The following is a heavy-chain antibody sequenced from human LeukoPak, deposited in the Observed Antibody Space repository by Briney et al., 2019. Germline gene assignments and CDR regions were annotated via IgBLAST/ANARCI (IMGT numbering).Heavy chain of an antibody. V-gene: IGHV4-59*11. D-gene: IGHD5-12*01. J-gene: IGHJ5*02. CDR2: VHYSRGT. Sequence: PSETLSLTCTVSGGTISNHYCNWIRQSPGKEVEWIGYVHYSRGTNYNPSLKSRVTISLDTSKNQFFLQLSSVTAADTAVYHCASGQGWLTDHWGRGTLVAVSS. CDR3: ASGQGWLTDH. CDR1: GGTISNHY.